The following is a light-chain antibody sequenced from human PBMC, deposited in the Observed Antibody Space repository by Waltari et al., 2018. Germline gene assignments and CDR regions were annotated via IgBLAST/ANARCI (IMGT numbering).Light chain of an antibody. V-gene: IGLV2-14*03. J-gene: IGLJ2*01. Sequence: QCALTQPASESGSPGQWLTNFCTGTSSDVSGSSYVSWYHQHPGKAPKFIIFDVTHRASGVSKRFSGSKSGNTAFLTISGLQTEDEADYYCSSYTSSSTQVFGGGTRLTVL. CDR2: DVT. CDR1: SSDVSGSSY. CDR3: SSYTSSSTQV.